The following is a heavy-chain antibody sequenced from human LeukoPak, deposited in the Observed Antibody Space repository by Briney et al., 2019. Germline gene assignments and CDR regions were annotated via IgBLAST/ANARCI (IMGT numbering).Heavy chain of an antibody. J-gene: IGHJ4*02. CDR3: AKSGIQLWPSPFDY. V-gene: IGHV3-23*01. D-gene: IGHD5-18*01. CDR2: ISGSGGST. Sequence: GGSLRLSCAASGFTFSSHAMGWVRQAPGKGLEWVSAISGSGGSTYYADSVKGRFTISRDNSKNTLYLQMNSLRAEDTAVYYCAKSGIQLWPSPFDYWGQGTLVTVSS. CDR1: GFTFSSHA.